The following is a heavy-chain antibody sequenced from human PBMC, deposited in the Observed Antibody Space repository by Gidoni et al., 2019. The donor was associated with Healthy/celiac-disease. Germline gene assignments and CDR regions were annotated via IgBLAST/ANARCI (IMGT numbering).Heavy chain of an antibody. V-gene: IGHV3-30*01. Sequence: QVQLVESGGGVVQPGRSLRLSCAASGFTFSSYAMHWVRQAPGKGLEWVAVISYDGSNKYYADSVKGRFTISRDNSKNTLYLQMNSLRAEDTAVYYCARDLGTTYYYDSSGYYGLGCFDYWGQGTLVTVSS. CDR2: ISYDGSNK. CDR3: ARDLGTTYYYDSSGYYGLGCFDY. J-gene: IGHJ4*02. D-gene: IGHD3-22*01. CDR1: GFTFSSYA.